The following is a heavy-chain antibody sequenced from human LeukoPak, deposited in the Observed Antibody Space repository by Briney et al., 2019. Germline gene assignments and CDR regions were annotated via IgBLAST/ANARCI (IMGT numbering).Heavy chain of an antibody. CDR1: GGSISSYY. CDR3: AREAVGYCSSTSCYI. V-gene: IGHV4-59*01. D-gene: IGHD2-2*01. J-gene: IGHJ1*01. CDR2: IYYSGST. Sequence: RTSETLSLTCTVSGGSISSYYWSWIRQPPGKGLEWIGYIYYSGSTNYNPSLKSRVTISVDTSKNQFSLKLSSVTAADTAVYYCAREAVGYCSSTSCYIWGQGTLVTVSS.